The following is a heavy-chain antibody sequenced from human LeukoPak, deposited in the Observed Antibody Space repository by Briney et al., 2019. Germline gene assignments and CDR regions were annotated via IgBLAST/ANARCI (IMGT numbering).Heavy chain of an antibody. D-gene: IGHD1-26*01. V-gene: IGHV1-69*05. Sequence: GASVKVSCKASGGTFSSYAISWVRQAPGQGLEWMGGIIPIFGTANYAQKFQGRVTITTDESTSTAYMELSSLRSEDTAVYYSARATLVGTFDYFDYWGQGTLVTVSS. CDR2: IIPIFGTA. J-gene: IGHJ4*02. CDR3: ARATLVGTFDYFDY. CDR1: GGTFSSYA.